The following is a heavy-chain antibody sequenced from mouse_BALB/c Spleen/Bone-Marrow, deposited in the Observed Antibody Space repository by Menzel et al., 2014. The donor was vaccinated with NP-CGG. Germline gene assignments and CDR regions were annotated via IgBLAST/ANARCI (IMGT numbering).Heavy chain of an antibody. V-gene: IGHV14-3*02. CDR2: IDPANGNT. Sequence: EVQLQQSGAELVKPGASVKLSCTVSGFNIKDTYIHWVKQRPEQGLEWIGRIDPANGNTKYDPKFQGKATITADTSSNTAYLQLSSLTSEDTAVYYCARRLRSAMDYWGQGTSVTVSS. CDR1: GFNIKDTY. CDR3: ARRLRSAMDY. J-gene: IGHJ4*01. D-gene: IGHD1-1*01.